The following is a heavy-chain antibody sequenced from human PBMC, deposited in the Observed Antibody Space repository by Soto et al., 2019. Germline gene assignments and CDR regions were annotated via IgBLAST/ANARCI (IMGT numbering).Heavy chain of an antibody. J-gene: IGHJ6*02. CDR3: ARDTPGPYYYYGMDV. CDR2: TYYRSKWYN. Sequence: SQTLSLTCAISGDSVSSNSAAWNWIRQSPSRGLEWLGKTYYRSKWYNEYAESVKSRITVNPDTSKNQFSLQLNSLTPEDAAVYYCARDTPGPYYYYGMDVWGQGTTVTVSS. V-gene: IGHV6-1*01. CDR1: GDSVSSNSAA.